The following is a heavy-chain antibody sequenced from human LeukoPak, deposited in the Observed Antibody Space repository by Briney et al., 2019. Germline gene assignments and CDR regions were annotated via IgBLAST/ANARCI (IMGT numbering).Heavy chain of an antibody. CDR3: AGDLFEDRVAAAGFDY. V-gene: IGHV3-21*01. CDR1: GFTFRSYS. D-gene: IGHD6-13*01. Sequence: GGSLRLSCAASGFTFRSYSMNWVRQAPGKGLEWVSSISSGSRYIYYADSVKGRFTISRDNAKNSLFLQMNSLRAEDTAVYYCAGDLFEDRVAAAGFDYWGQGTLVTVSS. J-gene: IGHJ4*02. CDR2: ISSGSRYI.